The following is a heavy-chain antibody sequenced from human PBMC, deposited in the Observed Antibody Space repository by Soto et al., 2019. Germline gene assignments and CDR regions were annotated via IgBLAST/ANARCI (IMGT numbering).Heavy chain of an antibody. CDR2: INADGGST. J-gene: IGHJ4*02. D-gene: IGHD3-9*01. CDR3: IKVLTRGVGVPRFYFDS. Sequence: VGSLRLSCAAPGFTFSNDWMHWVRQAPGKGLEWVSRINADGGSTHYADSVRGRFTISRDNAKNTLFLQLNSLRVEDTAIYYCIKVLTRGVGVPRFYFDSWGQGTLVTVSS. V-gene: IGHV3-74*01. CDR1: GFTFSNDW.